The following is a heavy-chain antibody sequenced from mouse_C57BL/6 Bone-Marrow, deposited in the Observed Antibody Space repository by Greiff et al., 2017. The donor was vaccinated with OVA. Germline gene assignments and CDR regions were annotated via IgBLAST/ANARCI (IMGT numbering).Heavy chain of an antibody. V-gene: IGHV1-81*01. D-gene: IGHD2-1*01. Sequence: VKLQESGAELARPGASVKLSCKASGYTFTSYGISWVKQRTGQGLEWIGEIYPRSGNTYYNEKFKGKATLTADKSSSTAYMELRSLTSEDSAVYFCAREDYGKGNYWGQGTTLTVSS. CDR2: IYPRSGNT. CDR1: GYTFTSYG. J-gene: IGHJ2*01. CDR3: AREDYGKGNY.